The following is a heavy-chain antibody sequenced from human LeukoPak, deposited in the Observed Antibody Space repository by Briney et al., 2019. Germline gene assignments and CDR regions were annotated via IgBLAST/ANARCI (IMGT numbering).Heavy chain of an antibody. Sequence: GGSLRLSCAASGFTFSNAWMSWVRQAPGKGLEWVSYIDSSSTIYYADSVKGRFTISRDNAKNSLYLQLNSLRAEDTAVYYCARGPYDYGEYIDYWGQGTLVTVSS. CDR2: IDSSSTI. CDR3: ARGPYDYGEYIDY. J-gene: IGHJ4*02. D-gene: IGHD4-17*01. V-gene: IGHV3-69-1*01. CDR1: GFTFSNAW.